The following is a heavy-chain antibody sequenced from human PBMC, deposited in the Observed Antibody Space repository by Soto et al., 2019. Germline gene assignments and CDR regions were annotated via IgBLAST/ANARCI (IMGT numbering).Heavy chain of an antibody. CDR2: ISSSSSTI. D-gene: IGHD2-15*01. J-gene: IGHJ4*02. Sequence: GGSLRLSCAASGFTFSSYAMGWVRQAPGKGLEWVSYISSSSSTIYYADSVKGRFTISRDNAKNSLYPQMNSLRAEDTAVYYCARDKGRSPLDYWGQGTLVTVSS. CDR1: GFTFSSYA. V-gene: IGHV3-48*01. CDR3: ARDKGRSPLDY.